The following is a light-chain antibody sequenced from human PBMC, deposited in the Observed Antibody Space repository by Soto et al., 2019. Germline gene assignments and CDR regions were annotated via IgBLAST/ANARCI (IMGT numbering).Light chain of an antibody. CDR3: QHYHTYPPP. V-gene: IGKV1-5*03. CDR2: QAS. J-gene: IGKJ1*01. Sequence: IQMTQSPSFLSASAGDRVTIFCRASQSISNFLHWYQQKPGKAPKLLIYQASSLESGVPSRFSGSGSGTEFTLTISSLQPEYFATYSCQHYHTYPPPFAQGTKVDIK. CDR1: QSISNF.